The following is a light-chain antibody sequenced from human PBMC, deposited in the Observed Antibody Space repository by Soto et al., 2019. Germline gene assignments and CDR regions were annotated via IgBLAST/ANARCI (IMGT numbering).Light chain of an antibody. CDR3: LPGSNSTRS. CDR2: AAS. V-gene: IGKV1-6*01. J-gene: IGKJ4*02. Sequence: HRIRTPSSLRSSVGDRLTMACLASQSISRWLAWYQRKPGKAPKVLIYAASSLQSGVPSRFSGSGSGTDLHTSISSLQREPFAPHYCLPGSNSTRSFGGGTKVDIK. CDR1: QSISRW.